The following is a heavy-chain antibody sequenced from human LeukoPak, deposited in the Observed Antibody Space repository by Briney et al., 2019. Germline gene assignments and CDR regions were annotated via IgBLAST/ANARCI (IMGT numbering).Heavy chain of an antibody. J-gene: IGHJ3*01. Sequence: PGGSLRLSCAASGFTVSNNYMSWVRQAPGKGLEWVSEIGGSHSPIRYADSVKGRFTISRDNAKNLLYLQMNSLRDDDTAVYFCARDLRYCNGGTCYGGAFDFWGQGTLVTVSS. D-gene: IGHD2-15*01. CDR3: ARDLRYCNGGTCYGGAFDF. V-gene: IGHV3-48*02. CDR1: GFTVSNNY. CDR2: IGGSHSPI.